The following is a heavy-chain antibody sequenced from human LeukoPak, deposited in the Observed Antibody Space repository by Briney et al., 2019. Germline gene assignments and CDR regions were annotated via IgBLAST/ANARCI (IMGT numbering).Heavy chain of an antibody. CDR1: GYTFTSYA. CDR2: INAGNGNT. J-gene: IGHJ6*04. Sequence: ASVKVSCEASGYTFTSYAMHWVRQAPGQRLEWMGWINAGNGNTKYSQKFQGRVTITRDTSASTAYMELSSLRSEDTAVYYCARVCSGGSCYYYYGMDVWGKGTTVTVSS. CDR3: ARVCSGGSCYYYYGMDV. D-gene: IGHD2-15*01. V-gene: IGHV1-3*01.